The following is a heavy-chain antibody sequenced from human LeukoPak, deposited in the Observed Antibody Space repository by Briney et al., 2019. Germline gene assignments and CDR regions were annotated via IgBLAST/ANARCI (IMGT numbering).Heavy chain of an antibody. Sequence: ASVKVSCKASGYTFTSYGISWVRQAPGQGLEWMGWISAYNGNTNYAQKLQGRVTMTTDTSTGTAYMELRSLRSDDTAVYYCARGSLYCTNGVCYTEFPFDYWGQGTLATVSS. V-gene: IGHV1-18*01. CDR3: ARGSLYCTNGVCYTEFPFDY. J-gene: IGHJ4*02. CDR1: GYTFTSYG. CDR2: ISAYNGNT. D-gene: IGHD2-8*01.